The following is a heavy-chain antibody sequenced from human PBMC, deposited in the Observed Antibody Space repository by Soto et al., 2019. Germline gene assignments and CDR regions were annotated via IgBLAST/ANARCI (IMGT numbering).Heavy chain of an antibody. Sequence: GGSLRLSCAASGFTFSSYSMNWVRQAPGKGLEWVSSISSSSSYIYYADSVKGRFTISRDNAKNSLYLQMNSLRAEDTAVYYCARGKYSSGWYPYYFDYWGQGTLVTVSS. D-gene: IGHD6-19*01. V-gene: IGHV3-21*01. CDR3: ARGKYSSGWYPYYFDY. CDR1: GFTFSSYS. CDR2: ISSSSSYI. J-gene: IGHJ4*02.